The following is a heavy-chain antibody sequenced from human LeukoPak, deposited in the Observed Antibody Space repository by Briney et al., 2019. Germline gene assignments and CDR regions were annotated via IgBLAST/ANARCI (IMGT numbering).Heavy chain of an antibody. J-gene: IGHJ3*02. D-gene: IGHD1-26*01. CDR1: GGSISSSSYY. CDR2: IYYSGST. CDR3: ARGRPQWGVVGATLYDAFDI. V-gene: IGHV4-39*07. Sequence: SETLSLTCTVSGGSISSSSYYWGWLRQPPGKGLEWIGSIYYSGSTYYNPSLKSRVTISVDTSKNQFSLKLSSVTAADTAVYYCARGRPQWGVVGATLYDAFDIWGQGTMVTVSS.